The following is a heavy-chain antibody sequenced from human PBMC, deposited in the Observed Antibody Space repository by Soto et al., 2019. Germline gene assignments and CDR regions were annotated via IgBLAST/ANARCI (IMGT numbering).Heavy chain of an antibody. D-gene: IGHD3-16*01. J-gene: IGHJ6*02. CDR3: ARGGLAPYPYSGMDV. Sequence: ASVKVSCKASGYTFTSYGISWVRQAPGQGLEWMGWISTYNGDTNYAQTFQGRVTVTTDTSTSTVHMEVRSLRSGDTAVYYCARGGLAPYPYSGMDVWAQGTPVTVSS. CDR2: ISTYNGDT. CDR1: GYTFTSYG. V-gene: IGHV1-18*01.